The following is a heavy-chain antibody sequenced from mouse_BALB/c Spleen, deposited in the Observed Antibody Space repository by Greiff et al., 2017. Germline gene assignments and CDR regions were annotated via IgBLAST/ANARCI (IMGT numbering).Heavy chain of an antibody. D-gene: IGHD1-1*01. CDR1: GFTFSSYT. V-gene: IGHV5-6-4*01. Sequence: EVMLVESGGGLVKPGGSLKLSCAASGFTFSSYTMSWVRQTPEKRLEWVATISSGGSYTYYPDSVKGRFTISRDNAKNTLYLQMSSLKSEDTAMYYCTRDEGYGSRNAMDYWGQGTSVTVSS. CDR3: TRDEGYGSRNAMDY. J-gene: IGHJ4*01. CDR2: ISSGGSYT.